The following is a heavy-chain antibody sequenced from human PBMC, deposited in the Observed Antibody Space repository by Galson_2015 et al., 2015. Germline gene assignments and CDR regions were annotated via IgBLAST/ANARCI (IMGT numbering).Heavy chain of an antibody. Sequence: SVKVSCKASGHTFTTYGISWVRQAPGQGLEWMGWISGYNGDTEYAQKLQGRVTMTTDTSTSTAYMEVRSLRSDDTAVYYCARGTYFDYWGQGTLVTVSS. J-gene: IGHJ4*02. D-gene: IGHD1-1*01. CDR2: ISGYNGDT. CDR3: ARGTYFDY. CDR1: GHTFTTYG. V-gene: IGHV1-18*01.